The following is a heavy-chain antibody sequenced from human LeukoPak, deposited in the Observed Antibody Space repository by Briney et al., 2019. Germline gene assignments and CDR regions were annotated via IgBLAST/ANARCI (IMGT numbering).Heavy chain of an antibody. V-gene: IGHV3-23*01. CDR1: GFTFSSYS. CDR2: ISGSGGST. CDR3: AKGYRKAAATYQFDY. J-gene: IGHJ4*02. Sequence: GGSLRLSCAAPGFTFSSYSMSWVRQAPGKGLEWVSAISGSGGSTYYADSVKGRFTISRDNSKNTLYLQMNSLRTEDTAVYYCAKGYRKAAATYQFDYWGQGALVTVSS. D-gene: IGHD6-13*01.